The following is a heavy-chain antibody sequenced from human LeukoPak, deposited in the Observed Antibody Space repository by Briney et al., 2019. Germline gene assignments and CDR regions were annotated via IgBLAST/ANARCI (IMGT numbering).Heavy chain of an antibody. CDR1: GYTFTSYG. D-gene: IGHD3-9*01. CDR3: ARDRYDILTGYKGGFCMDV. CDR2: IIPIFGTA. V-gene: IGHV1-69*05. J-gene: IGHJ6*03. Sequence: GASVKVSCKASGYTFTSYGISWVRQAPGQGLEWMGGIIPIFGTANYAQKFQGRVTMTRDMSTSTVYMELSSLRSEDTAVYYCARDRYDILTGYKGGFCMDVWGKGTTVTVSS.